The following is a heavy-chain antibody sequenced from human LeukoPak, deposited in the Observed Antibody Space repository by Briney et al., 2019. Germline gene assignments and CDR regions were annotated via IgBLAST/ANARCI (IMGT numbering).Heavy chain of an antibody. CDR1: GYTFTSYG. D-gene: IGHD3-16*01. J-gene: IGHJ6*02. CDR3: ARVGSIWVSYGMDV. CDR2: ISAYNGNT. V-gene: IGHV1-18*01. Sequence: ASVKVSCKASGYTFTSYGISWVRQAPGQGLEWMGWISAYNGNTNYAQKLQGRVTLTTDTSTSTAYMELRSLRSDDTAVYYCARVGSIWVSYGMDVWGQGTTVTVSS.